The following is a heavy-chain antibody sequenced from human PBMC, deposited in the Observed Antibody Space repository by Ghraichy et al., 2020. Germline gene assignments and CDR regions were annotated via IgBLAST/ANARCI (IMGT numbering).Heavy chain of an antibody. V-gene: IGHV4-34*01. CDR3: ARVTPPLLRLGSVDY. CDR2: INHSGST. D-gene: IGHD1-26*01. Sequence: SETLSLTCAVYGGSFSGYYWSWIRQPPGKGLEWIGEINHSGSTNYNPSLKSRVTISVDTSKNQFSLKLSSVTAADTAVYYCARVTPPLLRLGSVDYWGQGTLVTVSS. J-gene: IGHJ4*02. CDR1: GGSFSGYY.